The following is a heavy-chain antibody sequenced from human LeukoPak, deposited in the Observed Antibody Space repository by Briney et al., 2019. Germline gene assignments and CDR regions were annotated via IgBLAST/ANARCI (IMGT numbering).Heavy chain of an antibody. J-gene: IGHJ4*02. V-gene: IGHV3-21*01. Sequence: PGGSLRLSCAASGFTFSSYSMNWVRQAPGKGLEWVSSISSSSSYIYYADSVKDRFTISRDNAKNSLYLQMNSLRAEDTAVYYCARVSYSYGYAVDYWGQGTLVTVSS. CDR1: GFTFSSYS. D-gene: IGHD5-18*01. CDR3: ARVSYSYGYAVDY. CDR2: ISSSSSYI.